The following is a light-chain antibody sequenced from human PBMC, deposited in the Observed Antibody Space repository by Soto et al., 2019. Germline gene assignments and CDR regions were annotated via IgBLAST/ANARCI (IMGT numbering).Light chain of an antibody. Sequence: QAVVTQRPSASGTPGQRVTISCSGSSSNIGNNAVNWYHQLPGAAPKLLIYSNNQRSSGVPDRFSGSKSGTSASLAISGLQSADEAGFYCAAWDDRLSGWVFGGGTKLTVL. CDR1: SSNIGNNA. CDR3: AAWDDRLSGWV. J-gene: IGLJ3*02. V-gene: IGLV1-44*01. CDR2: SNN.